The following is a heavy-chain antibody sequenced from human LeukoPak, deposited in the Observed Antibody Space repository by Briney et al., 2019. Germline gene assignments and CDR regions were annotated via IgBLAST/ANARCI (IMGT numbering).Heavy chain of an antibody. CDR3: ATGSGYSYNH. V-gene: IGHV3-30*02. D-gene: IGHD3-22*01. CDR1: GFTFSNYY. J-gene: IGHJ4*02. CDR2: VHHDGSER. Sequence: GGSLRLSCAASGFTFSNYYMHWVRQAPGKGLEWVAVVHHDGSERYYADSVKGRFTISRDNSKNTLYVQMDSLRVEDTAVYYCATGSGYSYNHWGQGTLVTVPS.